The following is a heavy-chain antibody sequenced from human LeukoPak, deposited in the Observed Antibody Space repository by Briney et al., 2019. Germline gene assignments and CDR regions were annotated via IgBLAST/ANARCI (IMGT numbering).Heavy chain of an antibody. CDR1: GFTFRDYG. CDR3: VASDHRYCSSTSCRFDY. Sequence: GGSLRLSCTTSGFTFRDYGMSWVRQAPGKGLEWVAFIRGKAYGGATDYAASVQGRLTISRDDSTSIAYLQMTSLKTEDTAVYYCVASDHRYCSSTSCRFDYWGQGTLVTVSS. CDR2: IRGKAYGGAT. J-gene: IGHJ4*02. V-gene: IGHV3-49*04. D-gene: IGHD2-2*01.